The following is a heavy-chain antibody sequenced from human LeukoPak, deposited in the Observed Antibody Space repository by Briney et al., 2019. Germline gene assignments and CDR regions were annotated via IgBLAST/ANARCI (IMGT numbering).Heavy chain of an antibody. V-gene: IGHV4-59*01. CDR3: ASSSSSYEGAIYY. D-gene: IGHD6-6*01. CDR2: IYYSGST. CDR1: GGSISSYY. Sequence: KTSETLSLTCTVSGGSISSYYWSWIRQPPGKGRWWIVYIYYSGSTNYNPSLKSRVTISVDTSKNQFSLKLSSVTAADTAVYYCASSSSSYEGAIYYWGQGTLVTVSS. J-gene: IGHJ4*02.